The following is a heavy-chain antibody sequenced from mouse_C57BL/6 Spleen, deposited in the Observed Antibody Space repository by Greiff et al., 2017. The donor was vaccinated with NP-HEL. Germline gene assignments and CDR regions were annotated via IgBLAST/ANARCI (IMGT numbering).Heavy chain of an antibody. D-gene: IGHD1-1*02. J-gene: IGHJ3*01. V-gene: IGHV1-42*01. CDR2: INPSTGGT. Sequence: VQLQQSGPELVKPGASVKISCKASGYSFTGYYMNWVKQSPEKSLEWIGEINPSTGGTTYNQKFKAKATLTVDKSSSTAYMQLKSLTSEDSAVYYCAREGRVGFAYWGQGTLVTVSA. CDR1: GYSFTGYY. CDR3: AREGRVGFAY.